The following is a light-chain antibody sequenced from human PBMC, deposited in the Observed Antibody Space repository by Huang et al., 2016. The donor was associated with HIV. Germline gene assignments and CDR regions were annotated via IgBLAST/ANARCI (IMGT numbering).Light chain of an antibody. V-gene: IGKV3-20*01. J-gene: IGKJ2*01. CDR3: QQYGSSPLYT. Sequence: EIVLTQSPGTLSLSPGERATLSCRASQSVNSNFFAWYEQKPGHAPRLLISGASSRATGIPDSFSGRGSGTDFTLTVSRLEPEDFAVYYCQQYGSSPLYTFGQGTKLDIK. CDR1: QSVNSNF. CDR2: GAS.